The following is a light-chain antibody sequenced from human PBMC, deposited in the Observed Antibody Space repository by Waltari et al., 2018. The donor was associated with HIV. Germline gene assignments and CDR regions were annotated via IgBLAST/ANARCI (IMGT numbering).Light chain of an antibody. CDR2: DVN. CDR3: CSYAGSGTFVV. J-gene: IGLJ3*02. V-gene: IGLV2-23*02. CDR1: SSDIGRYDL. Sequence: SALTQPASVAGSPGQSITLSCSGTSSDIGRYDLVSWYQHFPGKAPKRILYDVNEPPSGVSPRYSGSKSGNTASLVISGLQSEDEADYYCCSYAGSGTFVVFGGGTRLTV.